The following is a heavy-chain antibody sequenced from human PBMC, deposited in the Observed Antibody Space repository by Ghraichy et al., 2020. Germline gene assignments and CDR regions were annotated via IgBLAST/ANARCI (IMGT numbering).Heavy chain of an antibody. Sequence: GESLNISCAASGFTFSTYAMSWVRQAPGKGLKWVSAISGGGDDTYYADSVKGRLTISRDNSKNTVYLQMNSLRAEDTAVYYCARYCIGTSCYWGSYYGMDVWGQGTTVTVSS. D-gene: IGHD2-2*01. V-gene: IGHV3-23*01. CDR2: ISGGGDDT. CDR1: GFTFSTYA. J-gene: IGHJ6*02. CDR3: ARYCIGTSCYWGSYYGMDV.